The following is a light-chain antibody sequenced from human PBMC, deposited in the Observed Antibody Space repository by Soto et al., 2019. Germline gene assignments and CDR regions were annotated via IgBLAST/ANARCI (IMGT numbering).Light chain of an antibody. Sequence: EIVMPQSQATLSVSPGEGVTLSCRASQGVDINVAWYQQKLGQPPRLLIFGASTRATGIPARFRGSGFGTEFTLTISILQSEDFAIYYCQLYKDWPRTFGLVTKAEI. CDR2: GAS. V-gene: IGKV3-15*01. J-gene: IGKJ1*01. CDR3: QLYKDWPRT. CDR1: QGVDIN.